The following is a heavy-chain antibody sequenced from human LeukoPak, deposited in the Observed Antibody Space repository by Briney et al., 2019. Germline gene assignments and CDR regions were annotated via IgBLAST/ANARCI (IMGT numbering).Heavy chain of an antibody. CDR3: AKDEKDTAMAKQTTKYYYYGMDV. CDR2: ISGGSGST. Sequence: GGSLRLSCAASGFTFSSYAMSWVRQAPGKGLAWVSTISGGSGSTYCADSVKGRFTISRDNSKNTLYLQMNSLRAEDTAVYYCAKDEKDTAMAKQTTKYYYYGMDVWGQGTTVTVSS. V-gene: IGHV3-23*01. D-gene: IGHD5-18*01. CDR1: GFTFSSYA. J-gene: IGHJ6*02.